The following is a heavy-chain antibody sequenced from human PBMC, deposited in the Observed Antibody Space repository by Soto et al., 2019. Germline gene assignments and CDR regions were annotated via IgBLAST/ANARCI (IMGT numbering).Heavy chain of an antibody. CDR2: ISGSGGST. V-gene: IGHV3-23*01. D-gene: IGHD6-13*01. CDR1: GFTFSDYS. Sequence: PGGSLRLSCAASGFTFSDYSIHWVRQAPGKGLEWVSAISGSGGSTYYADSVKGRFTISRDNSKNTLYLQMNSLRAEDTAVYYCAYSSTPFDYWGQGTLVTVSS. J-gene: IGHJ4*02. CDR3: AYSSTPFDY.